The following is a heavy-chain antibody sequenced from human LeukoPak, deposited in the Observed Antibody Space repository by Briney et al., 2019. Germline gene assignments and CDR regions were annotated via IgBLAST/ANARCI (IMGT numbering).Heavy chain of an antibody. CDR1: GYTFTRFA. V-gene: IGHV1-18*01. J-gene: IGHJ4*02. D-gene: IGHD3-9*01. CDR3: ARVRYFDWLLPFDY. Sequence: ASVKVSCKVSGYTFTRFAFSWVRQAPGHGLEWMGRIDAYNGKTEYSEKLQGRLTMTTETSSSTLYLELRSLGSDDTAVYYCARVRYFDWLLPFDYWGQGTLVTVSS. CDR2: IDAYNGKT.